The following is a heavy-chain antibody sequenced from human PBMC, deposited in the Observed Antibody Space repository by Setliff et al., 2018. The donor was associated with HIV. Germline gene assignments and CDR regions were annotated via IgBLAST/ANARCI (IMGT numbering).Heavy chain of an antibody. J-gene: IGHJ6*03. CDR3: SKVSEHRTASGSFYYYMDV. CDR2: IIPLFGTA. Sequence: ASVKVSCKASGGTFNINAVTWVRQAPGQGLEWVGAIIPLFGTANYAQKFQGRVTITADDSTSTVYMEVRSLRSADTAVYYCSKVSEHRTASGSFYYYMDVWGEGTTVTVSS. V-gene: IGHV1-69*13. CDR1: GGTFNINA. D-gene: IGHD6-6*01.